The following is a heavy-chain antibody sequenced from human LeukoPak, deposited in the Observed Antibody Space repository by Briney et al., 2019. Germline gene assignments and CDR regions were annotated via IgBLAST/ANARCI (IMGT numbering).Heavy chain of an antibody. CDR3: ARSEWLCGMDV. Sequence: SETLSLTCTVSGGSISSGDYYWSWLPPPPGKGLEWIGYIYYSGSTNYNPYLKSRVTISVDTSKNQFSLKLSSVTAADTAVYYCARSEWLCGMDVWGQGTTVTVSS. CDR1: GGSISSGDYY. D-gene: IGHD6-19*01. V-gene: IGHV4-30-4*01. J-gene: IGHJ6*01. CDR2: IYYSGST.